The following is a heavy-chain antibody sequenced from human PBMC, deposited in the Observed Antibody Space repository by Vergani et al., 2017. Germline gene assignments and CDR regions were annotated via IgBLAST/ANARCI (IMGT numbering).Heavy chain of an antibody. CDR1: GFTFSNSA. J-gene: IGHJ4*02. Sequence: EVHLLESGGGLVQSGGSLRLSCAASGFTFSNSAVSWVRQAPGRGLAWVSSISGPGLSTYYADSVKGRFTITRDNSKNTLFRQLKTLRAEDTGVYYCAKDYNIMGALHYWGQGTLVAVSS. CDR2: ISGPGLST. CDR3: AKDYNIMGALHY. D-gene: IGHD5-12*01. V-gene: IGHV3-23*01.